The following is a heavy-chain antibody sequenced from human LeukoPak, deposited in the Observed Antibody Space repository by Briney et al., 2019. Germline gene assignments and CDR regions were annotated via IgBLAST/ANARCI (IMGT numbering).Heavy chain of an antibody. CDR1: GFTFSSYG. CDR2: ISYDGSNK. J-gene: IGHJ4*02. D-gene: IGHD6-13*01. CDR3: AKDRIAAVSYFAY. V-gene: IGHV3-30*18. Sequence: GGSLRLSCAASGFTFSSYGMHWVRQAPGKGLEWVAVISYDGSNKYYADSVKGRFTISRDNSKNTLYLQMNSLRAEDTAVYYCAKDRIAAVSYFAYWGQGTLVTVSS.